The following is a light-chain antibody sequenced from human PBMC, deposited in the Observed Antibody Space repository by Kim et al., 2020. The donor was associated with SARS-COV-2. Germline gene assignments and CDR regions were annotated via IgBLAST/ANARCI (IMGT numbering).Light chain of an antibody. J-gene: IGLJ3*02. Sequence: ASVKRTCTLSSGHSSYAIEWHQQQPEKGPRYLMKLNGDGSHSKGDGIPDRFSGSSSGAERYLTISSLQAEDEADYYCQTWGTGIPVFGGGTKLTVL. CDR2: LNGDGSH. CDR1: SGHSSYA. CDR3: QTWGTGIPV. V-gene: IGLV4-69*01.